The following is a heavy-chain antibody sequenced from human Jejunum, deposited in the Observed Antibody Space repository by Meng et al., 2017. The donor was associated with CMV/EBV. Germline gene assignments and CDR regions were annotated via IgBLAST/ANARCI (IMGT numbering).Heavy chain of an antibody. V-gene: IGHV3-21*01. Sequence: GFSFSAFNMNWDRQAPGKGLEWVASISSTSSYIYYADSLKGRFTISRDNAKNSLYLQMNSLRAEDTAVYYCANQQPWNYYYGMEFWGQGTTVTVSS. CDR2: ISSTSSYI. J-gene: IGHJ6*02. CDR3: ANQQPWNYYYGMEF. CDR1: GFSFSAFN. D-gene: IGHD5-18*01.